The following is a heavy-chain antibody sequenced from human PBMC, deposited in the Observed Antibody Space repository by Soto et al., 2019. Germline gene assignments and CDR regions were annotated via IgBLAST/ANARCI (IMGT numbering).Heavy chain of an antibody. D-gene: IGHD6-13*01. J-gene: IGHJ5*02. CDR3: ARGSSWYGWFDP. CDR1: GGSFSGYY. Sequence: QVQLQQWGAGLLKPSETLSLTCAVYGGSFSGYYWSWIRQPPGKGLEWIGEINHSGSTNYNPSLKSRVTISVDTSKNQFSLKLSSVTAADTAVYYCARGSSWYGWFDPWGKGTLVTVSS. V-gene: IGHV4-34*01. CDR2: INHSGST.